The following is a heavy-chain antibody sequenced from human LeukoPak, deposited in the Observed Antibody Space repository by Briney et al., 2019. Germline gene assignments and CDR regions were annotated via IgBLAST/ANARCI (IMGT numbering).Heavy chain of an antibody. Sequence: SETLSLTCAVYGGSFSGYYWSWIRQPPGKGLEWIGEINHSGSTDYNPSLKSRVTISVDTSKNQFSLKLSSVTPADTALYYCARGWGGSSDSSGYIDYWGQGTLVTVSS. V-gene: IGHV4-34*01. CDR2: INHSGST. CDR3: ARGWGGSSDSSGYIDY. CDR1: GGSFSGYY. D-gene: IGHD3-22*01. J-gene: IGHJ4*02.